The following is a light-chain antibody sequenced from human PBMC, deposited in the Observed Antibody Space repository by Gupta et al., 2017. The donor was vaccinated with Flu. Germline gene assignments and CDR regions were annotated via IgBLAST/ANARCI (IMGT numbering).Light chain of an antibody. Sequence: ATLSLSPGERATLSCRASQSVSNYLAWYQQKPGRAPRLLIYDASNRATGIPARFSGSGSGTDFTLTISSLEPEDFAVYYCQQRSNWPIFTFGPGTKVDIK. J-gene: IGKJ3*01. CDR1: QSVSNY. V-gene: IGKV3-11*01. CDR3: QQRSNWPIFT. CDR2: DAS.